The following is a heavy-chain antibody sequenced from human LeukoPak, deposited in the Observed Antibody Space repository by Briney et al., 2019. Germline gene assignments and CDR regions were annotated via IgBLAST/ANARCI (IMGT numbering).Heavy chain of an antibody. J-gene: IGHJ4*02. V-gene: IGHV3-30*18. CDR1: GFTFSSYA. CDR3: AKGLYNSGQRGYFDY. D-gene: IGHD6-19*01. CDR2: ISYDGSNK. Sequence: GSLRLSCAASGFTFSSYAMSWVRQAPGKGLEWVAVISYDGSNKYYADSVKGRFTISRDNSKNTLFLQMNSLRAEDTAVYYCAKGLYNSGQRGYFDYWGQGTLVTVSS.